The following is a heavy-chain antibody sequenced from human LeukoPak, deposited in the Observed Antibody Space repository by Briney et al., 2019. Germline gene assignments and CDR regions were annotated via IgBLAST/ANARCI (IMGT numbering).Heavy chain of an antibody. CDR3: ARGHRSSSSFFDY. CDR1: SGDA. D-gene: IGHD6-19*01. Sequence: GGSLTLSCAACSGDAMGWVRRAPGKGPGGVSAISGRGDETYYEESVKGRFTISRDNSKNTLHLQMTSRRAEDTAVYYCARGHRSSSSFFDYWDQVTLVTVSS. J-gene: IGHJ4*02. CDR2: ISGRGDET. V-gene: IGHV3-23*01.